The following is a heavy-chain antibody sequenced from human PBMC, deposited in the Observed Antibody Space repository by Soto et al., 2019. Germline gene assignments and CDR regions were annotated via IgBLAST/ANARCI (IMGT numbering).Heavy chain of an antibody. Sequence: EVQLLESGGGLVQPGGSLRLSCAASGFTFNNYAMNWVRQAPGKGLEWVSAIAGGGGITYYGDSVKGRFTISRDNSKKTRYLQMNSLRADDTAVYYCAKRTLENSNKVNCCWPFDHWGQGTLVNVSP. CDR1: GFTFNNYA. CDR2: IAGGGGIT. D-gene: IGHD3-22*01. V-gene: IGHV3-23*01. CDR3: AKRTLENSNKVNCCWPFDH. J-gene: IGHJ4*02.